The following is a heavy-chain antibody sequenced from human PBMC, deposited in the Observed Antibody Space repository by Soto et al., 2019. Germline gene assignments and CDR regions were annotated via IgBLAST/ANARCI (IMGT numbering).Heavy chain of an antibody. Sequence: ASVKVSCKASGYTFTGYYMHWVRQAPGQGLEWMGIINPSGGSTSYAQKFQGRVTMTRDTSTSTVYMELSSLRSEDTAVYYCARDLAVPAAIHHYYYGMDVWGQGTTVTVSS. V-gene: IGHV1-46*01. CDR1: GYTFTGYY. CDR2: INPSGGST. D-gene: IGHD2-2*01. J-gene: IGHJ6*02. CDR3: ARDLAVPAAIHHYYYGMDV.